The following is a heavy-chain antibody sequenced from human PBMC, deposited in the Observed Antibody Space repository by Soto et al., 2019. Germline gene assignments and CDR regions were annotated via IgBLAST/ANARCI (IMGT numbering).Heavy chain of an antibody. V-gene: IGHV4-59*01. D-gene: IGHD5-18*01. J-gene: IGHJ4*02. CDR3: ARGSSRAGYSYEFDY. Sequence: ETLPLSCTVSGGYSISYYWSWIRQPTGKGLEWIGFIYYSGSTNYNPSLKSRVTISVDTSKTQFSLKLSSVTAADTAVYYCARGSSRAGYSYEFDYWGLGTLVTVSS. CDR1: GGYSISYY. CDR2: IYYSGST.